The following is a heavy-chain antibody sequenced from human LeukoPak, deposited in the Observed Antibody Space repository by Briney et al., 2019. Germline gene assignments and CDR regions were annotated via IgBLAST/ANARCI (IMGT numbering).Heavy chain of an antibody. CDR2: INHSGST. V-gene: IGHV4-34*01. J-gene: IGHJ6*02. CDR3: ARDTVVGAYYYYYGMDV. Sequence: PSETLSLTCAVYGGSFSGYYWSWIRQPPGKGLEWIGEINHSGSTNYNPSLKSRVTISVDTSKNQFSLKLSSVTAADTAVYYCARDTVVGAYYYYYGMDVWGQGTTVTVSS. CDR1: GGSFSGYY. D-gene: IGHD1-26*01.